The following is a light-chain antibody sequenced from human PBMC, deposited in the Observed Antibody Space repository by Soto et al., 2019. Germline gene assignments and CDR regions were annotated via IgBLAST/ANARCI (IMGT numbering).Light chain of an antibody. CDR3: CSYAGSSTYF. CDR2: EVS. CDR1: SSDVGSYNL. J-gene: IGLJ1*01. V-gene: IGLV2-23*02. Sequence: QSALTQPASVSGSPGQSITISCTGTSSDVGSYNLVSWYQQHPGKAPEVMIYEVSKRPSGVPNRFSGSKSGNTASLTISGLQAEDEADYYCCSYAGSSTYFFGTGTKVTVL.